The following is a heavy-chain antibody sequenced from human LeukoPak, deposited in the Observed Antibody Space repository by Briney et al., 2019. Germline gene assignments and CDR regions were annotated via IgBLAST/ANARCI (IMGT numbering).Heavy chain of an antibody. CDR3: ARETRYCGGGSCYSGMDV. D-gene: IGHD2-15*01. J-gene: IGHJ6*02. Sequence: SETLSLTCTVSGGSISNYYWTWIRQPPGKGLEWIGYIYHSGSTYYSPSLKSRVTISVDRSKNQFSLNLSSVTAADTAVYYCARETRYCGGGSCYSGMDVWGQGTTVTVSS. CDR2: IYHSGST. CDR1: GGSISNYY. V-gene: IGHV4-59*12.